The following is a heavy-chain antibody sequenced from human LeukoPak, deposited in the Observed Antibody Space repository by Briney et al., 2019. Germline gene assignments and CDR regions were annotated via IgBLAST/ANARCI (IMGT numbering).Heavy chain of an antibody. V-gene: IGHV4-59*08. Sequence: SETLSLTCTVSGGSISSYYWSWIRQPPGKGLEWIGYIYYSGSTNYNPSLKSRVTISVDTSKNQFSLKLSSVTAADTAVYYCARRSIGGGSYYYYYMDVWGKGTTVTVSS. CDR3: ARRSIGGGSYYYYYMDV. D-gene: IGHD3-16*01. CDR2: IYYSGST. CDR1: GGSISSYY. J-gene: IGHJ6*03.